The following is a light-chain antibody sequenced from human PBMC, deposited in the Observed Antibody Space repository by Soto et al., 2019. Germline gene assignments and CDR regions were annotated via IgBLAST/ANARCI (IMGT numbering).Light chain of an antibody. CDR3: QQRSNWPAIT. Sequence: EIVITQSPVTLSVSPGERATLSCRASQSVSSNLAWYQQEAGQAPGLLIYGASTRATGIPARFSGSGSGTEFTLTISSLQSEDFAVYYCQQRSNWPAITFGQGTRLENK. CDR2: GAS. V-gene: IGKV3-15*01. J-gene: IGKJ5*01. CDR1: QSVSSN.